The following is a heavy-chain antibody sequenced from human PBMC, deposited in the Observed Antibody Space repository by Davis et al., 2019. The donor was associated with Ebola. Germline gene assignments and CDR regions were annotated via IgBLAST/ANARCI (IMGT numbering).Heavy chain of an antibody. CDR2: ISAYNSNT. D-gene: IGHD1-26*01. J-gene: IGHJ4*02. V-gene: IGHV1-18*01. CDR1: GYTFTSYG. Sequence: ASVKVSCKASGYTFTSYGISWVRQAPGQGLEWMGWISAYNSNTNYAQKLQGRVTMTTDTSTSTAYMELRSLRSDDTAVYYCARDRMPSIVGAKEGFDYWGQGTLVTVSS. CDR3: ARDRMPSIVGAKEGFDY.